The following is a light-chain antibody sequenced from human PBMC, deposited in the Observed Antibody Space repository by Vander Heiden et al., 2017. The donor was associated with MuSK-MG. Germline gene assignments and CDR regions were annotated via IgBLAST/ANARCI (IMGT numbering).Light chain of an antibody. CDR2: SAS. CDR3: QKENSDPST. V-gene: IGKV1-27*01. J-gene: IGKJ1*01. Sequence: DIQMTQSPSSLSASVGDRVTITCRASQGIGNYLAWYQQKPGKIPRLLIYSASTLQSGVPSRFSGSGSGTHFTLTISSLQAEDFATYYCQKENSDPSTFGQGTKVEIK. CDR1: QGIGNY.